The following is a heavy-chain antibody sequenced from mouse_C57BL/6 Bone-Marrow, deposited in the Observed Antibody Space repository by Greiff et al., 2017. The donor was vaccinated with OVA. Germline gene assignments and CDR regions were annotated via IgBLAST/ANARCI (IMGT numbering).Heavy chain of an antibody. D-gene: IGHD1-1*01. V-gene: IGHV5-17*01. J-gene: IGHJ1*03. CDR3: ERKGFWYGSRGYFDV. CDR1: GFTFSDYG. CDR2: ISSGSSTI. Sequence: EVHLVESGGGLVKPGGSLKLSCAASGFTFSDYGMHWVRQAPEKGLEWVAYISSGSSTIYYADTVKGRFTISIDNAKNTLFLQMNSQGSEDTAMYYCERKGFWYGSRGYFDVWGTGTTVTVSS.